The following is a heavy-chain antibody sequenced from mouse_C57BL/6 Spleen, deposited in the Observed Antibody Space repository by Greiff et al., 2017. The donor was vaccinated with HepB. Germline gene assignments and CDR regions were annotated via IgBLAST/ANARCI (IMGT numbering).Heavy chain of an antibody. V-gene: IGHV1-76*01. CDR3: ARGGIYYDYQYYFDY. J-gene: IGHJ2*01. Sequence: QVQLQQSGAELVRPGASVKLSCKASGYTFTDYYINWVKQRPGQGLEWIARIYPGSGNTYYNEKFKGKATLTAEKSSSTAYMQLSSLTSEDSAVYFCARGGIYYDYQYYFDYWGQGTTLTVSS. D-gene: IGHD2-4*01. CDR2: IYPGSGNT. CDR1: GYTFTDYY.